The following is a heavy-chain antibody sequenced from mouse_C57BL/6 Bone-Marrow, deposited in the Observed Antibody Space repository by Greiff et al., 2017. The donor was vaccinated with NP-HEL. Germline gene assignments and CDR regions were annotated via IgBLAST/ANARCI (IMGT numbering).Heavy chain of an antibody. CDR2: IYPRSGNT. Sequence: VQLVESGAELARPGASVKLSCKASGYTFTSYGISWVKQRTGQGLEWIGEIYPRSGNTYYNEKFKGKATLTADKSSSTAYMELRSLTSEDSAVYFCARREGVYDGWFAYWGQGTLVTVSA. V-gene: IGHV1-81*01. CDR3: ARREGVYDGWFAY. J-gene: IGHJ3*01. CDR1: GYTFTSYG. D-gene: IGHD2-12*01.